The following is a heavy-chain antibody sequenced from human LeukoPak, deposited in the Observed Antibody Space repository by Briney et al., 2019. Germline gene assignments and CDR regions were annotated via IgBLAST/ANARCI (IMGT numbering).Heavy chain of an antibody. V-gene: IGHV4-34*01. CDR2: INHSGST. D-gene: IGHD3/OR15-3a*01. CDR1: GGSFSGYY. Sequence: SETLSLTCAVYGGSFSGYYWSWSRQPPGKGLEWIGEINHSGSTNYNPSLKSRVTISVDTSKNQFSLKLSSVTAADTAVYYCARQTGSGLFLLPGGQGTLVTVSS. J-gene: IGHJ4*02. CDR3: ARQTGSGLFLLP.